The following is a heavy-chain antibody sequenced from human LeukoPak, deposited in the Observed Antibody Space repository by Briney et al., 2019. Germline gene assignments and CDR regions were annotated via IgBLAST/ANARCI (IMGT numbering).Heavy chain of an antibody. V-gene: IGHV4-4*07. D-gene: IGHD2-21*02. CDR3: ARDEPVRMTATLDY. CDR1: GGSISNYF. J-gene: IGHJ4*02. Sequence: SETLSLTCTVSGGSISNYFWSWVRQPAGEGLEWIGRIYTSGSTNYNPSLRSRVTISVDMSKNQFSLKLSSVTAADTAVYYCARDEPVRMTATLDYWGQGTLVTVSS. CDR2: IYTSGST.